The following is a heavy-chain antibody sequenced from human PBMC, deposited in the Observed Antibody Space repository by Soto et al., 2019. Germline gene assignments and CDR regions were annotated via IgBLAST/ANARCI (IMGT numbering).Heavy chain of an antibody. D-gene: IGHD1-20*01. Sequence: QMQLQESGPGLVKPSQTLSLTCTVSGGSISSAGYYWSWIRQHPGKGLEWIGYIYYSRSTFYKPSLKTWVTMSVATSKNQFSLKLSSVTAADTAMYYCARLNWDGGYWGQGTLVTVSS. J-gene: IGHJ4*02. V-gene: IGHV4-31*03. CDR2: IYYSRST. CDR1: GGSISSAGYY. CDR3: ARLNWDGGY.